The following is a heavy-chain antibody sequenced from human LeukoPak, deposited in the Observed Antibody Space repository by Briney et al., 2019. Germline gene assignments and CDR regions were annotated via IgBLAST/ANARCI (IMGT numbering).Heavy chain of an antibody. V-gene: IGHV1-2*02. D-gene: IGHD6-19*01. CDR1: GYTFTGYY. J-gene: IGHJ4*02. CDR3: ASLVTVPESKAVAVDY. Sequence: GASVKVSCKASGYTFTGYYMHWVRQAPGQRLEWMGWINPNSGGTNYAQKFQGRVTMTRDTSISTAYMELSRLRSDDTAVYYCASLVTVPESKAVAVDYWGQGTLVTVSS. CDR2: INPNSGGT.